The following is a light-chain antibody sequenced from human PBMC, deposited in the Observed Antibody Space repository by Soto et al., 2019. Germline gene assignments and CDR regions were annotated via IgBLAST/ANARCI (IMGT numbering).Light chain of an antibody. J-gene: IGKJ1*01. CDR1: QSISRW. CDR3: QQYNSYSPPT. CDR2: GVS. V-gene: IGKV1-5*01. Sequence: DIQMTQSPFTLSASVGDRVTITCRASQSISRWLAWYQQKPGKAPSLLIYGVSSLQSGVPSRFSGSGSGTEYTLTISSLQPDDFATYYCQQYNSYSPPTCGQGTKVEIK.